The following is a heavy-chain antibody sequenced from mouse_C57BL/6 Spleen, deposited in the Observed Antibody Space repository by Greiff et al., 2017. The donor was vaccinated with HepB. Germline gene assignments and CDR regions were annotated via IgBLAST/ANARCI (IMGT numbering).Heavy chain of an antibody. CDR2: IYPGDGDT. V-gene: IGHV1-82*01. Sequence: QVQLQQSGPELVKPGASVKISCKASGYAFSSSWMNWVKQRPGKGLEWIGRIYPGDGDTNYNGKFKGKATLTADKSSSTAYMQLSSLTSEDSAVYFGARAGGYSLDYWGQGTTLTVSS. CDR1: GYAFSSSW. D-gene: IGHD2-3*01. J-gene: IGHJ2*01. CDR3: ARAGGYSLDY.